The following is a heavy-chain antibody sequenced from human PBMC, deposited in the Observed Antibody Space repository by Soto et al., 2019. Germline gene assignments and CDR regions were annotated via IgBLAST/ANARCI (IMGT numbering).Heavy chain of an antibody. J-gene: IGHJ4*02. Sequence: GGSLRLSCAASGFTFSSYGMHWVRQAPGKGLEWVAVIWYDGSNKYYADSVKGRFTISRDNSKNTLYLQMNSLRAEDTAVYYCVRGGSGWDFDYWGQGTLVTVSS. V-gene: IGHV3-33*01. CDR1: GFTFSSYG. CDR2: IWYDGSNK. D-gene: IGHD6-19*01. CDR3: VRGGSGWDFDY.